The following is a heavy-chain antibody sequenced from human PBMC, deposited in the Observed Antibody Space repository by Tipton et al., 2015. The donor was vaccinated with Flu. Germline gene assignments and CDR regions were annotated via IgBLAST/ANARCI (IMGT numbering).Heavy chain of an antibody. CDR2: IYTSGST. D-gene: IGHD3-22*01. J-gene: IGHJ3*02. Sequence: TLSLTCTVSGGSISSGSYYWSWIRQPAGKGLEWIGRIYTSGSTNYNPSLKSRVTISVDTSKNQFSLKLSSVTAADTAVYYCAREGFDSSGYRAGDALDIWGQGTMVTVSS. V-gene: IGHV4-61*02. CDR1: GGSISSGSYY. CDR3: AREGFDSSGYRAGDALDI.